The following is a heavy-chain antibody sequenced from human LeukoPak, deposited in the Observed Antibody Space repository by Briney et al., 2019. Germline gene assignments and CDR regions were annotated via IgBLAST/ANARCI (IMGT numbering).Heavy chain of an antibody. Sequence: ASVKVSCKASGYTFTGYYMHWVRQATGQGLEWMGWINPNSGGTNYAQKFQGRVTMTRDTSISTAYMELSRLRSDDTAVYYCAKDGYDYVWGSYPRPGFDPWGQGTLVTVSS. V-gene: IGHV1-2*02. CDR2: INPNSGGT. CDR3: AKDGYDYVWGSYPRPGFDP. D-gene: IGHD3-16*02. J-gene: IGHJ5*02. CDR1: GYTFTGYY.